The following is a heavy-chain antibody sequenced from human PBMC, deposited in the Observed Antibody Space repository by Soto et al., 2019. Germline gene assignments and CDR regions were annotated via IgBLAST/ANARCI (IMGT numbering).Heavy chain of an antibody. CDR3: ARDPANTARDLALPYY. CDR2: ISAYNGNT. D-gene: IGHD3-16*01. Sequence: ASVNVSCKSAGYTFTSYCMSWVRQAPGQGLEWMGWISAYNGNTNYAQKLQGRVTMTTDTSTSTAYMELRSLRSDDTAVYYCARDPANTARDLALPYYRGQGTMVTVSS. CDR1: GYTFTSYC. V-gene: IGHV1-18*04. J-gene: IGHJ4*02.